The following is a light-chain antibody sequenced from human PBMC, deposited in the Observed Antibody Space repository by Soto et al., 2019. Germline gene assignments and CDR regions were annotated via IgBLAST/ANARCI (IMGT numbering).Light chain of an antibody. J-gene: IGKJ2*01. CDR2: DAF. V-gene: IGKV3-20*01. CDR1: QSVSSSS. CDR3: QQYGSSPPKYT. Sequence: EIVLTQSPGTLSLSPGERATLSCRASQSVSSSSLAWYQHKPGQAHRLIIYDAFNRSTDSPDRFSGSGSGTAFTLTVSRMAPEDFAVDYFQQYGSSPPKYTFGQGTKLEL.